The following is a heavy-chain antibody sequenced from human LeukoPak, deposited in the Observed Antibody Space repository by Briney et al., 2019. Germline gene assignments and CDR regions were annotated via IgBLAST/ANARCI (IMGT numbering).Heavy chain of an antibody. J-gene: IGHJ5*02. CDR1: GYTFTGYY. D-gene: IGHD3-10*01. CDR2: IIPIFGTA. V-gene: IGHV1-69*13. Sequence: ASVKVSCKASGYTFTGYYMHWVRQAPGQGLEWMGGIIPIFGTANYAQKFQGRVTITADESTSTAYMELSSLRSEDTAVYYCARVTLWFGEFFHWFDPWGQGTLVTVSS. CDR3: ARVTLWFGEFFHWFDP.